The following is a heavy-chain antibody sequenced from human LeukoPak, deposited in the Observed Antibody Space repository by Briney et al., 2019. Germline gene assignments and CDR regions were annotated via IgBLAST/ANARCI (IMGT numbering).Heavy chain of an antibody. Sequence: PSQTLSLTCTVSGGSISSYYWSWIRQPAGKGLEWIGRIYTSGGANYNPSLKSRVTMSVDTSKNQFSLKLSSVTAADTAVYYCARARNYYDSSGYYRFDPWGQGTLVTVSS. J-gene: IGHJ5*02. CDR3: ARARNYYDSSGYYRFDP. D-gene: IGHD3-22*01. CDR2: IYTSGGA. CDR1: GGSISSYY. V-gene: IGHV4-4*07.